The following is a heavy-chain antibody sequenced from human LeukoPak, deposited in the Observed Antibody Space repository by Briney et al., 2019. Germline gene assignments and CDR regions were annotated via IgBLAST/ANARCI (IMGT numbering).Heavy chain of an antibody. CDR3: ARDIAVSNFDY. J-gene: IGHJ4*02. D-gene: IGHD6-19*01. CDR1: GYTFTGYY. CDR2: ISANNGDT. V-gene: IGHV1-18*04. Sequence: ASVKVSCKASGYTFTGYYMHWVRQAPGQGLEWMGWISANNGDTDYAQKFQGRVIMTTDTSTSTAYMEVRSLRSDDTAVYYCARDIAVSNFDYWGQGTLVTVSS.